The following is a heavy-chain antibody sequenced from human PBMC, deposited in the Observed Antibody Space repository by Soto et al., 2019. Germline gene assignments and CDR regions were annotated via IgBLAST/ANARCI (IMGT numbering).Heavy chain of an antibody. J-gene: IGHJ5*02. CDR2: IIPIFGTA. Sequence: QVQLVQSGAEVKKPGSSVKVSCKASGGTFSSYAISWVRQAPGQGLEWMGGIIPIFGTANYAQKFQGRVTITADESTSTAYMELSSLRPEDTAVYYCARTKGYCSGGSCYGWFDPWGQGTLVTVSS. V-gene: IGHV1-69*01. CDR3: ARTKGYCSGGSCYGWFDP. D-gene: IGHD2-15*01. CDR1: GGTFSSYA.